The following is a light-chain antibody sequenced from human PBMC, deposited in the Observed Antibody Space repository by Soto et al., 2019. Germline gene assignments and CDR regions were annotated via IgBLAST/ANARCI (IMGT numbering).Light chain of an antibody. J-gene: IGKJ2*01. CDR1: QSIRSG. Sequence: DIQMTQSPSTLSASVGDRVTITCRASQSIRSGLAWYQQKPGKAPKLLIYKASSLESGVPSRFSGSGSGTEFTLTISSLQPDDFATYYCQQYNSYSPYTFGQGTKLEIK. CDR3: QQYNSYSPYT. V-gene: IGKV1-5*03. CDR2: KAS.